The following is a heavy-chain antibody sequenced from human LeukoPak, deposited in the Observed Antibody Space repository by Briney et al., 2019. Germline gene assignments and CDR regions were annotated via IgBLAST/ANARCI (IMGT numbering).Heavy chain of an antibody. D-gene: IGHD3-10*01. V-gene: IGHV3-49*05. CDR2: IRSKAYGGTT. CDR3: TRASYYYDSGSYYNDY. J-gene: IGHJ4*02. Sequence: KPGGSLRLSCTASGFTFGDYAMSWFRQAPGKGLEWVGFIRSKAYGGTTEYAASVKGRFTISRDDSKSIAYLQMNSLKTEDTAVYYCTRASYYYDSGSYYNDYWGQGTLVTVSS. CDR1: GFTFGDYA.